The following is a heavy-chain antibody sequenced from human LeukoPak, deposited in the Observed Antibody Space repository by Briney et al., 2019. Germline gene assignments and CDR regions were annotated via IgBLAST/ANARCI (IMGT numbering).Heavy chain of an antibody. CDR2: IYYSGST. V-gene: IGHV4-39*01. Sequence: SETLSLTCTVSGGSISSSSYYWGWIRQPPGKGLEWIGSIYYSGSTYYNPSLKSRVTISVDTSKNQFSLKLSSVTAADTAVYYCAGQYYDFWSGYFPLDYWGQGTLVTVPS. J-gene: IGHJ4*02. D-gene: IGHD3-3*01. CDR1: GGSISSSSYY. CDR3: AGQYYDFWSGYFPLDY.